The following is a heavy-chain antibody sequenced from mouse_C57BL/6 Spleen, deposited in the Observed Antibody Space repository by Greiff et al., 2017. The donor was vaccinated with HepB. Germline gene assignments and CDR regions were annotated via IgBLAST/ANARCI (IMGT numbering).Heavy chain of an antibody. CDR3: ARGSDGYYGYFDV. CDR1: GYTFTSYW. V-gene: IGHV1-62-3*01. CDR2: IDPNSGGT. Sequence: QVQLQQPGAELVKPGASVKLSCKASGYTFTSYWMHWVKQRPGRGLEWIGRIDPNSGGTKYNEKFKGKATLTADTSSSTAYMQLSSLTSEDSAVYYCARGSDGYYGYFDVWGTGTTVTVSS. D-gene: IGHD2-3*01. J-gene: IGHJ1*03.